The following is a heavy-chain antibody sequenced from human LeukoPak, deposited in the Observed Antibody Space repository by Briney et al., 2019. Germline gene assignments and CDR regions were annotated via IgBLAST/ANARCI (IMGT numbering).Heavy chain of an antibody. CDR2: INSDGSST. V-gene: IGHV3-74*01. J-gene: IGHJ4*02. Sequence: GGSLRLSCAASGFTFGSYWMHWVRQAPGKGLVWVSRINSDGSSTSYADSVKGRFTISRDNAKNTLYLQMNSLRAEDTAVYYCAPNYGSGSSLDYWGQGTLVTVSS. CDR1: GFTFGSYW. D-gene: IGHD3-10*01. CDR3: APNYGSGSSLDY.